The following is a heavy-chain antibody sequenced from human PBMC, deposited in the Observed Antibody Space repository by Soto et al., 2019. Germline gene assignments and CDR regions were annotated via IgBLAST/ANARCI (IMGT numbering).Heavy chain of an antibody. D-gene: IGHD5-18*01. Sequence: GGSLRLSCAASGFTFSSYAMHWVRQAPGQGLDWVSVISYDGSNKYYADSVKGRFTISRDNSKNTLYLQMNSLRAEDTAVYYCARDKRTRGYSYGYYYYCGMDVWGQGTTVTVSS. CDR3: ARDKRTRGYSYGYYYYCGMDV. V-gene: IGHV3-30-3*01. CDR2: ISYDGSNK. CDR1: GFTFSSYA. J-gene: IGHJ6*02.